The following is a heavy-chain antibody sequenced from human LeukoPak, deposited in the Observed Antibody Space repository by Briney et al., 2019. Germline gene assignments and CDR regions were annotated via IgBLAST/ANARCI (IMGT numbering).Heavy chain of an antibody. CDR3: ARRHDYGGIDY. V-gene: IGHV4-59*08. Sequence: PSETLSLTCTVSGGSISSYYWSWIRQPPGKGLEWIGYIYYSGSTNYNPSLKSRVTISVDTSKNQFSLKLSSVTAADTAVYYCARRHDYGGIDYWGQGTLVTVSS. J-gene: IGHJ4*02. D-gene: IGHD4-23*01. CDR1: GGSISSYY. CDR2: IYYSGST.